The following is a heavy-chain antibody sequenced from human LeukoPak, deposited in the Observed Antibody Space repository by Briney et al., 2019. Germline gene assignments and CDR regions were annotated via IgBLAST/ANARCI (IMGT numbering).Heavy chain of an antibody. CDR2: ISSSSSYI. CDR3: ARVGFGFGELHVGPFDY. J-gene: IGHJ4*02. Sequence: GGSLRLSCAASGFIFSSYHINWVRQAPGKGLEWVSSISSSSSYIYYADSVKGRFTISRDNAKNSLYLQMNSLRAEDTAVYYCARVGFGFGELHVGPFDYWGQGTLVTVSS. D-gene: IGHD3-10*01. CDR1: GFIFSSYH. V-gene: IGHV3-21*01.